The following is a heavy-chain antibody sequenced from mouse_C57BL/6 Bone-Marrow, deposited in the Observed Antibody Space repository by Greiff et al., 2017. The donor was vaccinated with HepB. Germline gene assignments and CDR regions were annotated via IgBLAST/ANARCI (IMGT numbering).Heavy chain of an antibody. J-gene: IGHJ1*03. CDR3: TTGYGSSYWYFYI. CDR1: GFNIKDDY. CDR2: IDPENGDT. Sequence: VQLQQSGAELVRPGASVKLSCTASGFNIKDDYMHWVKQRPEQGLEWIGWIDPENGDTEYASKFQGKATITADTSSNKAYLQLSILTSEDTAVYYCTTGYGSSYWYFYIWGTGTTVTVSS. D-gene: IGHD1-1*01. V-gene: IGHV14-4*01.